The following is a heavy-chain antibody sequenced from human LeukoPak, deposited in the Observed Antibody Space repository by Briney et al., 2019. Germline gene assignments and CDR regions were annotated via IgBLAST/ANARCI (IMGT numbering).Heavy chain of an antibody. CDR1: GGSFSGYY. CDR2: INHSGST. CDR3: ARAGPGVFGVDAFDI. D-gene: IGHD3-3*01. J-gene: IGHJ3*02. Sequence: SETLSLTCAVYGGSFSGYYWSWIRQPPGKGLEWIGEINHSGSTNYNPSLKSRVTISVDTSKNQFSLKLSSVTAADTAVYYCARAGPGVFGVDAFDIWGQGTMVTVSS. V-gene: IGHV4-34*01.